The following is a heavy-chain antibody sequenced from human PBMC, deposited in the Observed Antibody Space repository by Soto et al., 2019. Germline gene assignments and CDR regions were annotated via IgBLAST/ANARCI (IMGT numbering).Heavy chain of an antibody. J-gene: IGHJ4*02. CDR2: ISGSGGST. V-gene: IGHV3-23*01. CDR3: AKDPYDYVWGSYRRV. CDR1: GFTFSSYA. D-gene: IGHD3-16*02. Sequence: GGSLRLSCAASGFTFSSYAMSWVRQAPGKGLEWVSAISGSGGSTYYADSVKGRFTISRDNSKNTLYLQMNSLRAEDTAVYYCAKDPYDYVWGSYRRVWGQGTLVTVSS.